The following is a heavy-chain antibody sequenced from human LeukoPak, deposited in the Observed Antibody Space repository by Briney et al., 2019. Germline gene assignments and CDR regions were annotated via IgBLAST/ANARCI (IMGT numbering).Heavy chain of an antibody. CDR3: AFHGY. CDR1: GGTFAGHA. V-gene: IGHV3-23*01. CDR2: LTAGGDAT. Sequence: AGGSLRLSCAATGGTFAGHAMSWVRQAPGKGLEWVSSLTAGGDATYYADSVRGRFTISRDNSKHTLYLQLNSLRAEDTAVYYCAFHGYWGQGTLVTVSS. J-gene: IGHJ4*02.